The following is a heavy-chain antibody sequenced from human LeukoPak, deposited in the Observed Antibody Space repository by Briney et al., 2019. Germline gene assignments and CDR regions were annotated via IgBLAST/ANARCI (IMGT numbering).Heavy chain of an antibody. CDR2: IYSGGSK. Sequence: GGSLRLSCAASWFTVSSNYMSWVRQAPGKGLEWASVIYSGGSKYSADPVKGRFTISRDNSKNTLYLQMNSLRAEDTDVYYCARVSGKIGGVWGQGTTVTVSS. V-gene: IGHV3-53*01. CDR3: ARVSGKIGGV. D-gene: IGHD2/OR15-2a*01. CDR1: WFTVSSNY. J-gene: IGHJ6*02.